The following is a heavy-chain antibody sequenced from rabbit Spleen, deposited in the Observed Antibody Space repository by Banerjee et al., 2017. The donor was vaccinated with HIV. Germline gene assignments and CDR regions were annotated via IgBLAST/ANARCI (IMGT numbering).Heavy chain of an antibody. CDR1: GFAFSVYG. CDR2: IDPVFGIT. CDR3: ARDTSSSFSSYGMDL. J-gene: IGHJ6*01. D-gene: IGHD1-1*01. Sequence: QEQLVESGGGLVQPEGSLTLTCKASGFAFSVYGLSWVRQAPGKGLEWIGYIDPVFGITYYASWVNGRFSISRENAQNTVFLQMTSLTAADTATYFCARDTSSSFSSYGMDLWGPGTLVTVS. V-gene: IGHV1S47*01.